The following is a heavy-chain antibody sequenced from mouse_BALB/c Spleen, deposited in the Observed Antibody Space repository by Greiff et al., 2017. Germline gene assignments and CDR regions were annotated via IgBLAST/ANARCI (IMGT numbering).Heavy chain of an antibody. J-gene: IGHJ4*01. CDR2: IDPENGNT. D-gene: IGHD1-1*01. V-gene: IGHV14-1*02. CDR1: GFNIKDYY. Sequence: EVQLKESGAELVRPGALVKLSCKASGFNIKDYYMHWVKQRPEQGLEWIGWIDPENGNTIYDPKFQGKASITADTSSNTAYLQLSSLTSEDTAVYYCARGSNYAMDYWGQGTSVTVSS. CDR3: ARGSNYAMDY.